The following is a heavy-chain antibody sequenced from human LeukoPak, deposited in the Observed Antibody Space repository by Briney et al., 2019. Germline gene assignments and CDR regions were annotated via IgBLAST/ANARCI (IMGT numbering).Heavy chain of an antibody. Sequence: GASVKVSCKTSGYTFTNYYLHWVRQAPGQGLEWMGWINPNSGGTNYAQKFQGRVTMTRDTSISTAYMELSRLRSDDTAVYYCARDQTGDYFDYWGQGTLVTVSS. J-gene: IGHJ4*02. CDR3: ARDQTGDYFDY. CDR1: GYTFTNYY. V-gene: IGHV1-2*02. CDR2: INPNSGGT.